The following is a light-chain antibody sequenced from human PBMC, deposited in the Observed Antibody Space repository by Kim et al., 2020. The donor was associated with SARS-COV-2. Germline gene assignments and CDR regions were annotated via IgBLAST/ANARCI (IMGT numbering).Light chain of an antibody. CDR3: YQYGNKAIT. CDR1: QSVSSSY. V-gene: IGKV3D-20*01. J-gene: IGKJ5*01. Sequence: SPGRRAPVSCRSSQSVSSSYFAWCQQKTPLAATSLIFYASCSATGIPDRISGGGSAPNFSLTISSREPDEFAVYYCYQYGNKAITFGQGTRLEIK. CDR2: YAS.